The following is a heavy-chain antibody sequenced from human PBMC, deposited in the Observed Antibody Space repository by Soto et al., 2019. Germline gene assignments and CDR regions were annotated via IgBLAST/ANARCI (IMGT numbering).Heavy chain of an antibody. CDR1: GASFSSAGVS. D-gene: IGHD3-10*01. J-gene: IGHJ4*02. V-gene: IGHV4-61*03. CDR2: ISHSGTT. Sequence: PXASLSLTCTVSGASFSSAGVSWSWIRQPPGKGLEWLGSISHSGTTTYYPSLQSRVNVSVDTSKNLFSLRLSSVTAADTAIYFCARVTFIIVRSVFSTPFDFWGQGTLVTSPQ. CDR3: ARVTFIIVRSVFSTPFDF.